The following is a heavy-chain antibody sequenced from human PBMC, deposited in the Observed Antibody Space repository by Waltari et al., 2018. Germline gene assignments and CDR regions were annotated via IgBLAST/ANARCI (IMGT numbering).Heavy chain of an antibody. D-gene: IGHD2-15*01. CDR3: ARDGSPYYYYGMDV. Sequence: VQLVESGGGLIQPGGSLRLSCAASGFTVSSNYMSWVRQAPGKGLGWVAVIYSGGSTYYAESGKGRFTISRDNSKNTLYLQMNSLRAEATAVYYWARDGSPYYYYGMDVWGQGTTVTVSS. CDR2: IYSGGST. J-gene: IGHJ6*02. CDR1: GFTVSSNY. V-gene: IGHV3-53*01.